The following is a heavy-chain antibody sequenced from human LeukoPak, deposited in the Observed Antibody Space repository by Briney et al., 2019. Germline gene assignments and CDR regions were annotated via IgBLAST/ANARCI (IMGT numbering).Heavy chain of an antibody. CDR3: ARDRKYYYHMDV. V-gene: IGHV4-39*07. Sequence: SETLSLTCTGSGGSISSGTYYWGWIRQSPGKGLEWIGSIYHTGSTYYNPSFKSRVTMSVDTSKNQFSLKLSSLTAADTAVYYCARDRKYYYHMDVWGKGTTVTVPS. CDR2: IYHTGST. CDR1: GGSISSGTYY. J-gene: IGHJ6*03.